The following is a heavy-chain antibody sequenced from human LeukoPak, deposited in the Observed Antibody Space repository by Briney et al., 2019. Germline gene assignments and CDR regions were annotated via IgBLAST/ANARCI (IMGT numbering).Heavy chain of an antibody. Sequence: PGGSLRLSCAASGFTFSSYWMSWVRQAPGKGLEWVANIKQDGSEKYYVDSVKGRFTISRDNAKNSLYLQMNSLKASDTAMYYCARHRSVVPYDILTGKGTYYYYGMDVWGQGTTVTVSS. J-gene: IGHJ6*02. CDR3: ARHRSVVPYDILTGKGTYYYYGMDV. V-gene: IGHV3-7*03. CDR1: GFTFSSYW. D-gene: IGHD3-9*01. CDR2: IKQDGSEK.